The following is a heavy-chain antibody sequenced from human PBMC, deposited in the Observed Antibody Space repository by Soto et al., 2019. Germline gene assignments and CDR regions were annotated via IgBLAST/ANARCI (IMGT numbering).Heavy chain of an antibody. CDR3: ARQLIDNWSQGHAVDF. D-gene: IGHD1-20*01. V-gene: IGHV4-39*01. CDR2: IYYNGDT. Sequence: QLQLQESGPGLVKPAETLSLKCAVSGGSVSSGNYFWGWIRQPPGKGLEWIGNIYYNGDTYYSPSPKSPLTMSVDTAQNQFTMRLTAVPAAHTAVYYCARQLIDNWSQGHAVDFWGQGTLVTVSS. J-gene: IGHJ3*01. CDR1: GGSVSSGNYF.